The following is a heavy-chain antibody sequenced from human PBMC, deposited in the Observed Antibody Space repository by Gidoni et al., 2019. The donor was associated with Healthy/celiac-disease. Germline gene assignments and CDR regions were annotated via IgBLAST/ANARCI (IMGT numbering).Heavy chain of an antibody. CDR3: ARGLTYCGGDCYGAGWFDP. CDR2: IYYSGST. Sequence: QVQLQESGPGLVKPSETLSLTCTVSGGSISSYYWSWIRQPPGKGLEWIGYIYYSGSTNYNPSLKSRVTILVDTSKNQFSLKLSSVTAADTAVYYCARGLTYCGGDCYGAGWFDPWGQGTLVTVSS. D-gene: IGHD2-21*02. CDR1: GGSISSYY. J-gene: IGHJ5*02. V-gene: IGHV4-59*01.